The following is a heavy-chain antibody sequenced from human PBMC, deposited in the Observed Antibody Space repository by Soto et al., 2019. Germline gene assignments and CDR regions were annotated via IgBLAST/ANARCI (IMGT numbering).Heavy chain of an antibody. J-gene: IGHJ4*02. CDR1: GFTFSSYA. CDR3: ARFKVCSGGSCSPYFDY. Sequence: QVQLVESGGGVVQPGRSLRLSCAASGFTFSSYAMHWVRQAPGKGLEWVAVMSYDGSNKYYADSVKGRFTISRDNSKNTLYLQMNSLRAEDTAVYYCARFKVCSGGSCSPYFDYWGQGTLVTVSS. CDR2: MSYDGSNK. D-gene: IGHD2-15*01. V-gene: IGHV3-30-3*01.